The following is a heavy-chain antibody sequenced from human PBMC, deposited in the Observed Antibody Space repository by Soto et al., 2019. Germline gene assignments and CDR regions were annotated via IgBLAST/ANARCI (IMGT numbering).Heavy chain of an antibody. J-gene: IGHJ4*02. V-gene: IGHV4-30-2*01. D-gene: IGHD2-2*01. CDR3: AGTRDVPGDYEPVYFDY. CDR2: IYHSGST. CDR1: GGSISSGGYS. Sequence: SETLSLTCAVSGGSISSGGYSWSWIRQPPGKGLEWIGYIYHSGSTYYNPSLKSRVTISVDRSKNQFSLKLSSVTAADTAVYYCAGTRDVPGDYEPVYFDYWGQGTLVTVSS.